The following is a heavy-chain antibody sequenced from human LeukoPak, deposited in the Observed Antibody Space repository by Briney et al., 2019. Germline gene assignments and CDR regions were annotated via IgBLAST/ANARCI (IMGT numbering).Heavy chain of an antibody. CDR1: GYTVTSYD. V-gene: IGHV1-8*01. J-gene: IGHJ5*02. D-gene: IGHD6-13*01. CDR3: ARNVGGRAAAGTRSWGNWCDP. Sequence: APVEVSCKAVGYTVTSYDINWVRQATGQGLEWMGWMNPNSGNAGYAQKFQGRVTMTRNTSISTAYMELSSLRYEDTAVYYCARNVGGRAAAGTRSWGNWCDPWGQGTLVTVSS. CDR2: MNPNSGNA.